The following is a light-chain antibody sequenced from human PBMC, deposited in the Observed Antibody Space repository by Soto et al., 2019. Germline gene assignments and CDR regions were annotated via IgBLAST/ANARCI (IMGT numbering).Light chain of an antibody. V-gene: IGKV3-20*01. CDR1: QSVSSSY. Sequence: EIVLTQSPGTLSLSPGERATLSCRASQSVSSSYLAWYQQKPGQAPRLLIYGASSRATGIPDRFSGSGSGTDFTLTISRLEPEYVAVYYCQQYGSSPRYTFGQGTKLAIK. CDR3: QQYGSSPRYT. J-gene: IGKJ2*01. CDR2: GAS.